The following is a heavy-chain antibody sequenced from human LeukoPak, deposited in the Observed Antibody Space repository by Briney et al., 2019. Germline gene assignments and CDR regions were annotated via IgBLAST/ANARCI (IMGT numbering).Heavy chain of an antibody. CDR3: ARGFNDFWSGYYSY. CDR2: INPNRGGT. V-gene: IGHV1-2*02. Sequence: ASVKVSCKASGYTFTGYYMHWVRQAPGQGLEWMGWINPNRGGTNYAQKFQGRVTMTRDTSISTAYMELSRLRSDDTAVYYCARGFNDFWSGYYSYWGQGTLVTVSS. D-gene: IGHD3-3*01. CDR1: GYTFTGYY. J-gene: IGHJ4*02.